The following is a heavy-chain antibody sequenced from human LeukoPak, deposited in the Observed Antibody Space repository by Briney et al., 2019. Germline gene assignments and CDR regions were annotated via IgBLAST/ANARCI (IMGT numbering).Heavy chain of an antibody. J-gene: IGHJ4*02. CDR3: ARWHGSGSYYRAYYFDY. Sequence: PSETLSLTCAVYGGSFSGYYWSWIRQPPGKGLEWIGEINHSGSTNYNPSLKSRVTISVDTSKNQFSLKLSSVTAADTAVYYCARWHGSGSYYRAYYFDYWGQGTLVTVSS. D-gene: IGHD3-10*01. V-gene: IGHV4-34*01. CDR1: GGSFSGYY. CDR2: INHSGST.